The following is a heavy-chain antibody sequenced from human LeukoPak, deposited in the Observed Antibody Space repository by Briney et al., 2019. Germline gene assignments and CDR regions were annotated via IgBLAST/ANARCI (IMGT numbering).Heavy chain of an antibody. D-gene: IGHD3-10*01. J-gene: IGHJ4*02. CDR2: VTWIGDPI. Sequence: GGSLRLSCAAFGFTFDDYAMHWVRQAPGKGLEWVSGVTWIGDPIDFADSVKGRFTISRDNAKKSLYLQMNSLRAEDTALYYCAKGRRVRGVISTLDSWGQGTLVTVSS. V-gene: IGHV3-9*01. CDR1: GFTFDDYA. CDR3: AKGRRVRGVISTLDS.